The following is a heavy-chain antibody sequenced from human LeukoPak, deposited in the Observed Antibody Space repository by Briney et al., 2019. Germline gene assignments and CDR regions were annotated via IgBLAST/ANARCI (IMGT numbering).Heavy chain of an antibody. J-gene: IGHJ4*02. Sequence: PGGSLRLSCAASGFTFSSYAMSWVRQAPGKGLEWVSAISGSGGSTYYADSVKGRFTISRDNSKNPLYLQMNSLRAEDTAVYYCAKVSYDYVWGSPPGYFDYWGQGTLVTVSS. CDR1: GFTFSSYA. D-gene: IGHD3-16*01. CDR3: AKVSYDYVWGSPPGYFDY. CDR2: ISGSGGST. V-gene: IGHV3-23*01.